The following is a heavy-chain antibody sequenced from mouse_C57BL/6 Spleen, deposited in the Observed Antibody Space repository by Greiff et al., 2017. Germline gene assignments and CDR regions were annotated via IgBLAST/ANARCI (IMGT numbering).Heavy chain of an antibody. CDR2: IDPSDSYT. J-gene: IGHJ1*03. V-gene: IGHV1-59*01. D-gene: IGHD1-1*01. CDR3: ARRDYYGSSYWYFDV. CDR1: GYTFTSYW. Sequence: QVQLQQSGAELARPGASVKLSCKASGYTFTSYWMHWVKQRPGQGLEWIGVIDPSDSYTNYNQKFKGKATLTVDTSSSTAYMQLSSLTSEDSAVYYCARRDYYGSSYWYFDVWGTGTTVTVSS.